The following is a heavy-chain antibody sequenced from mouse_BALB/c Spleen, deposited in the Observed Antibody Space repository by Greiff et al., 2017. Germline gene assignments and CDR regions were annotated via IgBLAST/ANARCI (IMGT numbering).Heavy chain of an antibody. J-gene: IGHJ2*01. CDR2: ISSGSSTI. CDR3: ARHEASFYFDY. V-gene: IGHV5-17*02. Sequence: EVKLVESGGGLVQPGGSRKLSCAASGFTFSSFGMHWVRQAPEKGLEWVAYISSGSSTIYYADTVKGRFTISRDNPKNTLFLQMTSLRSEDTAMYYCARHEASFYFDYWGQGTTLTVSS. D-gene: IGHD6-1*01. CDR1: GFTFSSFG.